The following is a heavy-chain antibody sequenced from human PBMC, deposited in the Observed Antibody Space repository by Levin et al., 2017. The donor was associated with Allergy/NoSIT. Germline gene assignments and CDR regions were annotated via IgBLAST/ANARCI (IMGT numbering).Heavy chain of an antibody. D-gene: IGHD2-2*01. CDR3: ARGGCSSTSCLDN. J-gene: IGHJ4*02. CDR2: INSDGSNT. V-gene: IGHV3-74*01. Sequence: GGSLRLSCAASGFTFSNYWMHWVRQAPGKGLVWVSHINSDGSNTNYADSVKGRFTISRENAKNTLYLQMNSLRDEDTAVYYCARGGCSSTSCLDNWGQGTLVTVSP. CDR1: GFTFSNYW.